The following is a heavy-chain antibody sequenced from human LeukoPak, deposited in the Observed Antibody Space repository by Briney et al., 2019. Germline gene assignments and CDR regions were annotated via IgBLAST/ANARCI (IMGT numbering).Heavy chain of an antibody. CDR2: IYYSGST. D-gene: IGHD3-9*01. J-gene: IGHJ5*02. CDR1: GGSTSSYY. V-gene: IGHV4-59*01. CDR3: ARAGDILTGYTNWFDP. Sequence: PSETLSLTCTVSGGSTSSYYWSWIRQPPGKGLEWIGYIYYSGSTNYNPSLKSRVTISVDTSKNQFSLKLSSVTAADTAVYYCARAGDILTGYTNWFDPWGQGTLVTVSS.